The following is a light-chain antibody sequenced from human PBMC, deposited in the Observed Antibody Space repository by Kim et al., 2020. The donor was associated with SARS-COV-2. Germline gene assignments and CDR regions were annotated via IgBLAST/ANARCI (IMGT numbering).Light chain of an antibody. CDR2: TSN. CDR1: GYNIGADYE. J-gene: IGLJ3*02. Sequence: RVTFSCTGSGYNIGADYEVNWYQQLPATAPKLLIYTSNNRPSGVPDRFSGSKSRTSASLAITGLQAEDEADYYCQSYDSRLTGSVFGGGTQLTVL. CDR3: QSYDSRLTGSV. V-gene: IGLV1-40*01.